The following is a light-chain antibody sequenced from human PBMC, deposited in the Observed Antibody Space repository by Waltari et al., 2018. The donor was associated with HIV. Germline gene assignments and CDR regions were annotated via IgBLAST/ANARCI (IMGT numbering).Light chain of an antibody. V-gene: IGKV3-15*01. CDR1: QSVSSN. Sequence: IVMTQSPATLSLSPGERASLSCRASQSVSSNLAWYQQKLGKAPRLLIYDASTRATGIPVRFSGSGSGTEFTLTISSLQSEDFAVYYCQQYNNWQGTFGQGTKLEIK. J-gene: IGKJ2*02. CDR3: QQYNNWQGT. CDR2: DAS.